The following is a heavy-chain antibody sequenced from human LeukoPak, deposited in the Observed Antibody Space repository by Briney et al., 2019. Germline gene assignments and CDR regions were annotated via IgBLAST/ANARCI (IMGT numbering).Heavy chain of an antibody. Sequence: PSETLSLTCAVYGGSFSGYYWSWIRQPPGKGLEWIGEINHSGSTNYNPSLKSRVTISVDTSKNQFSLKLSSVTAADTAVYYCAGRLRAELWLRRNYYYGMDVWGQGTTVTVSS. CDR1: GGSFSGYY. V-gene: IGHV4-34*01. CDR2: INHSGST. CDR3: AGRLRAELWLRRNYYYGMDV. J-gene: IGHJ6*02. D-gene: IGHD5-18*01.